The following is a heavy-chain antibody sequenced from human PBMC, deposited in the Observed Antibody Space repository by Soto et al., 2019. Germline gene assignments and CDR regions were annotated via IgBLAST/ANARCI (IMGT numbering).Heavy chain of an antibody. V-gene: IGHV3-33*08. CDR2: IWADGSRQ. CDR1: GFAFSTYG. J-gene: IGHJ4*02. Sequence: QVQLVESGGGVIQPGKSLRLSCSASGFAFSTYGMQWVRQAPGKALEWVAVIWADGSRQFYGGSVKGRFTISRDNSKHSLYLQMHRLRVDDRPVYYWVRGTGYWELRDYWGQGTLVTVSS. CDR3: VRGTGYWELRDY. D-gene: IGHD3-9*01.